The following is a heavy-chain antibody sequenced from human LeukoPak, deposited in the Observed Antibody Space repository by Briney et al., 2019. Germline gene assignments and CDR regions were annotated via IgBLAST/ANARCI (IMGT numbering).Heavy chain of an antibody. D-gene: IGHD2-8*01. J-gene: IGHJ4*02. CDR3: ASWGWCTNGVCYNSFDY. V-gene: IGHV3-30-3*01. CDR1: GFTFSSYA. CDR2: ISYDGSNK. Sequence: PGGSLRLSCAASGFTFSSYAMHWVRQAPGKGLEWVAVISYDGSNKYYADSVKGRFTISRDNAKNTLYLQMNSLRAEDTAVYYCASWGWCTNGVCYNSFDYWGQGTLVTVSS.